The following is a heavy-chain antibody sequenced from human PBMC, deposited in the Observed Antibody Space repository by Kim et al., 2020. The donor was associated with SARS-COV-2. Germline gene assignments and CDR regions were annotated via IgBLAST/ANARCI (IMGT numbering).Heavy chain of an antibody. D-gene: IGHD3-10*01. CDR3: DRDEGLGNYYQTPLLY. V-gene: IGHV3-30*07. Sequence: VKGRFTISRNNSKNTLYLQMNSLRAEDTAVYYCDRDEGLGNYYQTPLLYWGQGTLVTVSS. J-gene: IGHJ4*02.